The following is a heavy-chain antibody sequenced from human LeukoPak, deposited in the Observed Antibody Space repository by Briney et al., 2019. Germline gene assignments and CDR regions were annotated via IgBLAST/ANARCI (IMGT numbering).Heavy chain of an antibody. Sequence: SETLSLTCTVSGGSISSSSYYWGWIRQPPGKGLEWIATIFYNGATQYTPSLKSRVTISVDTSKNQFSLKMTSVTAADTAFYYCARELRYSSADTCYSCDYWGRGSLVTVSS. D-gene: IGHD2-15*01. J-gene: IGHJ4*02. CDR1: GGSISSSSYY. CDR2: IFYNGAT. CDR3: ARELRYSSADTCYSCDY. V-gene: IGHV4-39*07.